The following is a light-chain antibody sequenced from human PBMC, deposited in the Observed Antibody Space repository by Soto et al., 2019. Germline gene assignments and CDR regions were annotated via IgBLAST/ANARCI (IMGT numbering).Light chain of an antibody. V-gene: IGKV3-11*01. J-gene: IGKJ4*01. CDR1: HSVSSD. CDR2: DAS. CDR3: PQRNRWPHT. Sequence: EIVLTQSPVTLSLSPGERATLSCRASHSVSSDLLWYQQKPGQSPRLLISDASNRATGIPARFSGSGSGTDFILTISSLEPEDFAVYYCPQRNRWPHTFGGGTRVEIK.